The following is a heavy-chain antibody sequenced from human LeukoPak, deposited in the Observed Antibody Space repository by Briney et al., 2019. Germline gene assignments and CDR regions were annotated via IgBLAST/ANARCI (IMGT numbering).Heavy chain of an antibody. CDR1: GYTFTGYY. J-gene: IGHJ4*02. D-gene: IGHD4-11*01. V-gene: IGHV1-2*02. CDR2: INPNSGGT. CDR3: AREEVTTVTTLSRIGYFDY. Sequence: ASVKVSCKASGYTFTGYYMHWVRPTPGQGLEWMGWINPNSGGTNYAQKFQGRVTMTRDTSISTAYMELSRLRSDDTAVYYCAREEVTTVTTLSRIGYFDYWGQGTLVTVSS.